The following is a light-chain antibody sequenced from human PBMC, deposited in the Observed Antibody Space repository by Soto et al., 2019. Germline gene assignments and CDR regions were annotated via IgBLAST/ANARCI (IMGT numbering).Light chain of an antibody. CDR3: QHRAT. J-gene: IGKJ1*01. CDR2: GAS. Sequence: EIVMTQSPATLSVSPGERATLSCRASQSVSSNLAWYQQKPGQAPRLLIYGASTRATGIPARFSGSGSGTEITLTISSLQSEDFAVYYCQHRATFGQGTKVEIK. V-gene: IGKV3-15*01. CDR1: QSVSSN.